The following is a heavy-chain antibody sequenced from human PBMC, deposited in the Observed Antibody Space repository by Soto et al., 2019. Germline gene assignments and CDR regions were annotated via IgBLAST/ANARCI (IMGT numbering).Heavy chain of an antibody. Sequence: GSLRLSCAASGFAFSRYSINFFRHAPWKGLEWVSSISSTTNYIYYGDSMKGRFTISRDNAKNSLYLEMNSLRAEDTAVYYCARESEDLTSNFDYWGQGTLVTVSS. CDR1: GFAFSRYS. V-gene: IGHV3-21*06. J-gene: IGHJ4*02. CDR2: ISSTTNYI. CDR3: ARESEDLTSNFDY.